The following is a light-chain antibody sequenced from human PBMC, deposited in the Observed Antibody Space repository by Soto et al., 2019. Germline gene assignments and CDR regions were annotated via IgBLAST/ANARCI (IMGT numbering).Light chain of an antibody. V-gene: IGKV3-20*01. CDR3: QQYGSSPPLT. Sequence: ESVLTQVPGALSLSPGERATLSCRASQSVSSSYLAWYQQKPGQAPRLLIYGASSRATGIPDRFSGSGSGTDLTLTISRLEPEDYAVYYCQQYGSSPPLTFGGGTKVDIK. CDR2: GAS. CDR1: QSVSSSY. J-gene: IGKJ4*01.